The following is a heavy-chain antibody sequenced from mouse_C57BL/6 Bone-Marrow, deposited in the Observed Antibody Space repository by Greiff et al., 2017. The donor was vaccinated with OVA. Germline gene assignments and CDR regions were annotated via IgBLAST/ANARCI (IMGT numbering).Heavy chain of an antibody. CDR3: ARTNSPHWYFDV. J-gene: IGHJ1*03. V-gene: IGHV2-2*01. CDR1: GFSLTSYG. D-gene: IGHD5-2*01. Sequence: VQLVESGPGLVQPSQSLSITCTVSGFSLTSYGVHWVRQSPGKGLEWLGVIWSGGSTDYNAAFISRLSISKDNSKSQVFFKMNSLQADDTAIYYCARTNSPHWYFDVWGTGTTVTVSS. CDR2: IWSGGST.